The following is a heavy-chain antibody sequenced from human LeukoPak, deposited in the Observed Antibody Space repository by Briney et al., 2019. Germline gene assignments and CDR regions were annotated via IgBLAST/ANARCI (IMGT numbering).Heavy chain of an antibody. Sequence: SVKVSSKASGGTFSSYAISWVRQAPGQGLEWMGRIIPIFGTANYAQKFQGRVTITTDESTSTAYMELSSLRSEDTAVYYCARAVLGYCSGGSCYGRDWFDPWGQGTLVTVSS. V-gene: IGHV1-69*05. J-gene: IGHJ5*02. CDR3: ARAVLGYCSGGSCYGRDWFDP. D-gene: IGHD2-15*01. CDR1: GGTFSSYA. CDR2: IIPIFGTA.